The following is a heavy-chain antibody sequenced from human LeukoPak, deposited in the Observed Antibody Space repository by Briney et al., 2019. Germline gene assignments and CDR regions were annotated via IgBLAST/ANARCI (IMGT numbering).Heavy chain of an antibody. D-gene: IGHD3-22*01. CDR1: GFTFSSYE. CDR2: ISGNGTTT. V-gene: IGHV3-48*03. CDR3: ARDDYDSSGCYRLQH. Sequence: TGGSLRLSCAASGFTFSSYEMNWVRQAPGKGLEQLSSISGNGTTTYYADSVKGRFTISRDNAKNSLFLQMNSLSAEDTAVYYCARDDYDSSGCYRLQHWGRGTLAIV. J-gene: IGHJ1*01.